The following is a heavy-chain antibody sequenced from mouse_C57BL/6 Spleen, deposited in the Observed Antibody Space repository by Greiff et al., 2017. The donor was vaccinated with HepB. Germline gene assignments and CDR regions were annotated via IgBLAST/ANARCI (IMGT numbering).Heavy chain of an antibody. J-gene: IGHJ2*01. CDR2: IYPRSGNT. CDR3: ARGHDGSY. V-gene: IGHV1-81*01. Sequence: QVQLKESGAELARPGASVKLSCKASGYTFTSYGISWVKQRTGQGLEWIGEIYPRSGNTYYNEKFKGKATLTADKSSSTAYMELRSLTSEDSAVYFCARGHDGSYWGQGTTLTVSS. D-gene: IGHD2-3*01. CDR1: GYTFTSYG.